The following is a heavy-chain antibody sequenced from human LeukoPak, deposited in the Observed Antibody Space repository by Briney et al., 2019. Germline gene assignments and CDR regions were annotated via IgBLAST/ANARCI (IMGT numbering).Heavy chain of an antibody. CDR2: IKSKADGGTT. D-gene: IGHD3-16*01. Sequence: KTGGSLRLSCATSGFIFSDAWMNWVRQAPGKGLEWVGRIKSKADGGTTDYAAPVKGRFTVSRDDSKDTVFLQMNGLKIEDTAVYYCATVYAPSWGQGTLVTVSS. J-gene: IGHJ5*02. CDR1: GFIFSDAW. CDR3: ATVYAPS. V-gene: IGHV3-15*01.